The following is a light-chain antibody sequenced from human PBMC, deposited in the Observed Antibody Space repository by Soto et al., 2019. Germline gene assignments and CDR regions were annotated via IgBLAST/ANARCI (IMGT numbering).Light chain of an antibody. CDR3: QQYNNWPLT. CDR2: DAS. CDR1: QSVRSD. V-gene: IGKV3-15*01. J-gene: IGKJ4*01. Sequence: ERGLKQSPATVSVSPGDRATLSCGASQSVRSDLAWLQQKPGQAPRLLIYDASTRATGIPARFSGSVSGTEFTLTISSLQSEDFAIYYCQQYNNWPLTFGGGTKVEIK.